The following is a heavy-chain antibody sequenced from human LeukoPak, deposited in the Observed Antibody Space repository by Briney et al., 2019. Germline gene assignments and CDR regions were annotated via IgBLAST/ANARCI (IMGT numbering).Heavy chain of an antibody. CDR3: ARRFCSGGSCYSDRGAFDI. J-gene: IGHJ3*02. CDR2: IYYRGST. CDR1: GGSISSSSYY. Sequence: SETLSLTCTVSGGSISSSSYYCDWIRQPPGKGLEWIGSIYYRGSTYYNPSLQTRVTISVDTSKYQFSLKPSSVTAADTALYYCARRFCSGGSCYSDRGAFDIWGQGTVVTVSS. D-gene: IGHD2-15*01. V-gene: IGHV4-39*07.